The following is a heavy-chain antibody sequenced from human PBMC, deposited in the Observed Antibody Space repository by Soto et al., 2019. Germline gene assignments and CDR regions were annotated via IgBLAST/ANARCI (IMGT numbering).Heavy chain of an antibody. CDR1: GFTFTSYS. D-gene: IGHD6-19*01. Sequence: LRLSCAASGFTFTSYSMNWVRQAPGKGLEWISYISSHSSTLYYADSVKGRFTISRDNAGNSLYLQMNSLRDEDTAVYYCVRDGSGNLYLNWFDPWGQGTLVTVSS. J-gene: IGHJ5*02. V-gene: IGHV3-48*02. CDR2: ISSHSSTL. CDR3: VRDGSGNLYLNWFDP.